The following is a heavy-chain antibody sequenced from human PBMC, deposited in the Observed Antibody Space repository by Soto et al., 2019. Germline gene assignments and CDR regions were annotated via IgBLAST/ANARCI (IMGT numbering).Heavy chain of an antibody. J-gene: IGHJ5*02. Sequence: GGSLRLSCAASGFTFRSFTMNWVRQAPGKGLEWVSTLSSNSAYIYYTDALRGRFTISRDNAKNSLHLQMNSLRAEDTAVYYCTRDASRDSSARGWFDPWGPGTLVTVSS. CDR3: TRDASRDSSARGWFDP. V-gene: IGHV3-21*01. CDR1: GFTFRSFT. CDR2: LSSNSAYI. D-gene: IGHD6-13*01.